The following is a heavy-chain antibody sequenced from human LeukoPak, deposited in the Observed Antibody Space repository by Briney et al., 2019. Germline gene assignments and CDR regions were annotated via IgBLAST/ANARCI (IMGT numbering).Heavy chain of an antibody. J-gene: IGHJ6*03. V-gene: IGHV1-2*02. CDR3: ARGGSGWYGFDYYYYMDV. D-gene: IGHD6-19*01. Sequence: WASVKVSCKASGYTFTGYYIHWVRQAPGQGLEWMGWINPNSGGTNYAQKFQGRVTMTRDTSISTAYMELSRLRSDDTAVYYCARGGSGWYGFDYYYYMDVWGKGTTVTISS. CDR1: GYTFTGYY. CDR2: INPNSGGT.